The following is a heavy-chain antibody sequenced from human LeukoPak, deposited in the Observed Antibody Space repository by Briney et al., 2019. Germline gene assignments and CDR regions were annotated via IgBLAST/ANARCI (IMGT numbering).Heavy chain of an antibody. Sequence: ASVKVSCKASGYTFTGHYIHWVRQAPGQGLEWMGWLNPYSDGAGHAQNFQGRVTMIGDTSIATATLELSNLTTDDTAVYYCTRMNGSGSFFGLNWFDTWGQGTLVTVSS. J-gene: IGHJ5*02. D-gene: IGHD3-10*01. CDR1: GYTFTGHY. CDR2: LNPYSDGA. CDR3: TRMNGSGSFFGLNWFDT. V-gene: IGHV1-2*02.